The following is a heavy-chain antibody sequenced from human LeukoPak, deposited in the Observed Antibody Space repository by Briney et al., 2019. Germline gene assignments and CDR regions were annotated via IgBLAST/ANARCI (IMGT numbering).Heavy chain of an antibody. V-gene: IGHV4-4*02. Sequence: SETLSLTCAVPGVSISSSEWWIWVRQPPGQGLEWIGEIHRDGRTRYNPSLQTRVTMSIDYSKNQISLEVTSVTAADTAIYYCGKTDIYFNPIDYWGPGSLVTVSS. CDR3: GKTDIYFNPIDY. D-gene: IGHD3-9*01. CDR2: IHRDGRT. J-gene: IGHJ4*02. CDR1: GVSISSSEW.